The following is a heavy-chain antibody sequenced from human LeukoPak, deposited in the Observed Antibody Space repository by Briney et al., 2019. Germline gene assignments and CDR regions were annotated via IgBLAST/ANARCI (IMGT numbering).Heavy chain of an antibody. V-gene: IGHV5-51*01. D-gene: IGHD2-2*01. Sequence: GESLKISCKGAGYTFTNYWIGWVRQMPGKGLEWMGIMHPGDSNTRYSPSFQGQVTISVDKSISTAYLQWSSLKASDTAMYYCVRQKGSASWGYYGVDVWGQGTTVTVSS. CDR1: GYTFTNYW. CDR3: VRQKGSASWGYYGVDV. J-gene: IGHJ6*02. CDR2: MHPGDSNT.